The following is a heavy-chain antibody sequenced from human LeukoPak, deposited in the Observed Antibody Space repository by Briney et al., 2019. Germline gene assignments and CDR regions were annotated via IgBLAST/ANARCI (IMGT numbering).Heavy chain of an antibody. Sequence: GGSLRLSCAASGFTFSSYAMSWVRQAPGKGLEWVALISDDGSSKLYADSVEGRFTISRDNFRNTLYLQMNSLRLEDTAVYYCARDPTTEGLYWGQGTLVTVSS. CDR3: ARDPTTEGLY. CDR1: GFTFSSYA. CDR2: ISDDGSSK. V-gene: IGHV3-30*03. J-gene: IGHJ4*02. D-gene: IGHD4-11*01.